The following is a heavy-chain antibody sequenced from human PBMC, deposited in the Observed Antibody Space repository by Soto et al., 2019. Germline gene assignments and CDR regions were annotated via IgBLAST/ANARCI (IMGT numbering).Heavy chain of an antibody. V-gene: IGHV4-39*01. D-gene: IGHD2-21*02. Sequence: PSETLSLTCTVTGDSINSGSYYWGWIRQPPGKGLEWIGSIYYSGRTYNNPSLRSRVSMSIDTSKDQFSLKLKSVTATDTALYFCARQRTSVVTQAYFGVWGPGSLVTVSS. J-gene: IGHJ4*02. CDR3: ARQRTSVVTQAYFGV. CDR2: IYYSGRT. CDR1: GDSINSGSYY.